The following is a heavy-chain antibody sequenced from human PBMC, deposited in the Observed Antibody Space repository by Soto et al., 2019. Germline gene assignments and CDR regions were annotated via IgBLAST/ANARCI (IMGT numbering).Heavy chain of an antibody. Sequence: QITLKESGPTLVKPTQPLTLTCTFSGFSLSTSGVGVGWIRQPPGKALDWLALIYWDGDKRYSPSLKSRLTITKDTSKNQVVLTMTNVDPVDTATYYCAHRRQAAARLSGWFDPWGQGTLVTVSS. CDR2: IYWDGDK. V-gene: IGHV2-5*02. CDR3: AHRRQAAARLSGWFDP. D-gene: IGHD6-13*01. J-gene: IGHJ5*02. CDR1: GFSLSTSGVG.